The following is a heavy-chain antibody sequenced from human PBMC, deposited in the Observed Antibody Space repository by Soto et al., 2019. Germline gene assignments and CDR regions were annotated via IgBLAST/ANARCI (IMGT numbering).Heavy chain of an antibody. Sequence: KASETLSLTCAVNGGSFTGYSWGWIRQPPGKGLEWIGEINHSGSTSYSPSLKSRVAVSIDTSKNRFSLRLTSVTAADTAIYFCARIGYFRIDYWGQGALVTVSS. CDR3: ARIGYFRIDY. CDR1: GGSFTGYS. J-gene: IGHJ4*02. CDR2: INHSGST. D-gene: IGHD2-15*01. V-gene: IGHV4-34*01.